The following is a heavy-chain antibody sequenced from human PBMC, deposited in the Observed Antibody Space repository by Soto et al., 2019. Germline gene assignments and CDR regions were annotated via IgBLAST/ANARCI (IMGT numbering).Heavy chain of an antibody. CDR3: ARDFVPSPRVSSGWGHYYYYDMDV. V-gene: IGHV4-39*07. CDR2: IYYSGST. J-gene: IGHJ6*03. D-gene: IGHD6-19*01. Sequence: SETLSLTCTVSGGSISSSSYYWGWIRQPPGKGLEWIGSIYYSGSTNYNPSLKSRVTISVDTSKNQFSLKLSSVTAADTAVYYCARDFVPSPRVSSGWGHYYYYDMDVSGKGTTVTVFS. CDR1: GGSISSSSYY.